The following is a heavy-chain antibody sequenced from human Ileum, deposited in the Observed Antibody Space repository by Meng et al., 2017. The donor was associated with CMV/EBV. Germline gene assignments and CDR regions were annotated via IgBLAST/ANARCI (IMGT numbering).Heavy chain of an antibody. CDR2: INPSGGGT. CDR3: ARGVPAAIRYLQY. D-gene: IGHD2-2*02. CDR1: GYTFTGYY. V-gene: IGHV1-46*01. J-gene: IGHJ1*01. Sequence: ASVKVSCKASGYTFTGYYMHWVRQAPGQGLEWMGIINPSGGGTTYAQNFQGRVTMTRDTSTSTVYMELNSVRSEDTAVYYCARGVPAAIRYLQYWGQGTLVTVSS.